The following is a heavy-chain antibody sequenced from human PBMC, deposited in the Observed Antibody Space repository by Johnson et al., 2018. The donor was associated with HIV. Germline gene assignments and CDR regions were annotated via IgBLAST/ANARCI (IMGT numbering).Heavy chain of an antibody. J-gene: IGHJ3*02. CDR3: AREEVLDAFDI. CDR2: IRSKANSYAT. Sequence: VQLVESGGGLVQPGGSLKLSCAASGFTFSGSAMHWVRQASGKGLEWVGRIRSKANSYATAYAASVKGRFTISRDNAQKTLYLQMNSLRAEETAVYYCAREEVLDAFDIWGQGTMVSVSS. CDR1: GFTFSGSA. D-gene: IGHD3-10*01. V-gene: IGHV3-73*02.